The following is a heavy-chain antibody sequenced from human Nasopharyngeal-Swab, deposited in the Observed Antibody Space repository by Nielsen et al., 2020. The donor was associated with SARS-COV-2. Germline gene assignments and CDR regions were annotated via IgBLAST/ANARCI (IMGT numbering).Heavy chain of an antibody. CDR3: ARGRITMVRGVRSFRAFDI. D-gene: IGHD3-10*01. J-gene: IGHJ3*02. V-gene: IGHV1-46*01. Sequence: WVRKAHGQGLEWMGIINPSGGSTSYAQKFQGRVTMTRDTSTSTVYMELSSLRSEDTAVYYCARGRITMVRGVRSFRAFDIWGQGTMVTVSS. CDR2: INPSGGST.